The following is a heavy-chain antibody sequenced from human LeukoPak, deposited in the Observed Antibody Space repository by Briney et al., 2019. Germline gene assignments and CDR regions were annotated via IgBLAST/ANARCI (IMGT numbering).Heavy chain of an antibody. Sequence: PGGLLRTSCAASGSTFSCYSMNGGRQAPGKVLWWGSTIPSRSCYKYDADSVKGRFTISGDTAKNSTYLQMNSLRAEDTTVYYCARSIAVTWRNLEYWGQGTLVTVSS. V-gene: IGHV3-21*01. CDR2: IPSRSCYK. D-gene: IGHD6-19*01. CDR3: ARSIAVTWRNLEY. J-gene: IGHJ4*02. CDR1: GSTFSCYS.